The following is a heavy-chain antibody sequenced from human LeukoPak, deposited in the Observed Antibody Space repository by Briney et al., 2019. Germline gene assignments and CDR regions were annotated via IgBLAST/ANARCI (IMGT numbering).Heavy chain of an antibody. V-gene: IGHV1-69*06. CDR3: ARGPYYYGSGSYPN. CDR2: IIPIFGTA. Sequence: ASVKVSCKASGGTFSSYAISWVRQAPGQGLEWMGGIIPIFGTANYAQKFQGRVTITADKSTSTAYMELSSLRSEDTAVYYCARGPYYYGSGSYPNWGQGTLVTVSS. J-gene: IGHJ4*02. D-gene: IGHD3-10*01. CDR1: GGTFSSYA.